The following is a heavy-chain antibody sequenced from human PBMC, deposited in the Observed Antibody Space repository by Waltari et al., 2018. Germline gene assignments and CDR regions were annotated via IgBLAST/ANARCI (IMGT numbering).Heavy chain of an antibody. CDR3: ARARALEPPDY. J-gene: IGHJ4*02. CDR2: ISSSISYI. V-gene: IGHV3-21*01. Sequence: LQLQESGPGLVKPPETLSLTCTVSGGSISSSSYYWGWIRQPPGKGLEWVSSISSSISYIDYADQVKGRFTISRDNAKTSLYLQMNSLRAEDTAVYYCARARALEPPDYWGQGTLVTVSS. CDR1: GGSISSSSYY.